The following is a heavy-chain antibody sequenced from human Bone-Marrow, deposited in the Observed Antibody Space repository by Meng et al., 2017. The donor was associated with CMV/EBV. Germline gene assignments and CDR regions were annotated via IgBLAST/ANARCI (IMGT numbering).Heavy chain of an antibody. Sequence: GSLRLSCTVSGGSISSSSYYWGWIRQPPGKGLEWIGSIYYSGSTYYNPSLKSRVTISVDTSKNQFSLKLGSVTAADMAVYYCARSNFTYYYDSSGYYLFDYWGQGTLVTFSS. V-gene: IGHV4-39*01. J-gene: IGHJ4*02. CDR3: ARSNFTYYYDSSGYYLFDY. D-gene: IGHD3-22*01. CDR2: IYYSGST. CDR1: GGSISSSSYY.